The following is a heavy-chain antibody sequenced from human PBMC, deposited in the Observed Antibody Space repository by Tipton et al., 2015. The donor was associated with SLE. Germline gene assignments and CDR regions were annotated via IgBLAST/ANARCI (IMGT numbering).Heavy chain of an antibody. CDR1: GYSISSGYY. CDR2: IYHSGST. J-gene: IGHJ3*02. D-gene: IGHD4-17*01. CDR3: ARVSADDYARQGAFDI. V-gene: IGHV4-38-2*01. Sequence: TLSLTCAVSGYSISSGYYWGWIRQPPGKGLEWIGSIYHSGSTYYNPSLKSRVTISVDTSKNQFSLKLSSVTAADTAVYYCARVSADDYARQGAFDIWGQGTMVTVSS.